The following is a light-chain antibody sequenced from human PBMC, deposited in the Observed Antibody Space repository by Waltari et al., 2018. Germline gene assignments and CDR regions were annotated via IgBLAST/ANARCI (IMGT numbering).Light chain of an antibody. V-gene: IGKV3-20*01. Sequence: EIVLTQSPSTLSLSPGKRATLPCRASESVRTALAWYQQKPGQAPRLLIFGASNRAIGIPDRFSGGGSGTDFSLTISRLEPEDFAVYFCQHYVRLPVAFGQGTKVDVK. CDR1: ESVRTA. CDR2: GAS. CDR3: QHYVRLPVA. J-gene: IGKJ1*01.